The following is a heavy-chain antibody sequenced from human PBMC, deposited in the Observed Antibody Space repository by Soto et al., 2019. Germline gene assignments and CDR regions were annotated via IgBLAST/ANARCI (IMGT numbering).Heavy chain of an antibody. Sequence: ASVKVSCKASGYTFTSYYMHWVRQAPGQGLEWMGIINPSGGSTSYAQKFQGRVTMTRDTSTSTVYMELSSLRSEDTAVYYCAREPVRFYGDAETFNWGQGTLVTV. CDR3: AREPVRFYGDAETFN. J-gene: IGHJ4*02. CDR2: INPSGGST. CDR1: GYTFTSYY. D-gene: IGHD4-17*01. V-gene: IGHV1-46*01.